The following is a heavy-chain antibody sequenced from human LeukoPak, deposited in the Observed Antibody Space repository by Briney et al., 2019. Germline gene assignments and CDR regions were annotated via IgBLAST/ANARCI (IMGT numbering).Heavy chain of an antibody. CDR1: GYTFTGYY. CDR2: INPNSGGT. J-gene: IGHJ4*02. Sequence: ASVKVSCKASGYTFTGYYMHWVRQAPGQGLEWMGWINPNSGGTNYAQKFQGRATMTRDTSISTAYMELSRLRSDDTAVYYCASERSGYFKSWYFDYWGQGTLVTVSS. D-gene: IGHD3-3*01. V-gene: IGHV1-2*02. CDR3: ASERSGYFKSWYFDY.